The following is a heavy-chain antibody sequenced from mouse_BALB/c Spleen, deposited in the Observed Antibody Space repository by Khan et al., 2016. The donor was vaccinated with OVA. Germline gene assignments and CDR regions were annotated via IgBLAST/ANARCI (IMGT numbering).Heavy chain of an antibody. CDR1: GYTFTDYF. D-gene: IGHD2-3*01. J-gene: IGHJ3*01. CDR2: IFPGSGST. V-gene: IGHV1-77*01. CDR3: ARNGDDGYLLTY. Sequence: QVQLKQSGPELVKPGASVKMSCKASGYTFTDYFISWVKQRTGQGLEWIGEIFPGSGSTYYNEKFKGKATLTVDKSSNTAYMQLSSLTSEDSAVFFCARNGDDGYLLTYWGQGTLVTVSA.